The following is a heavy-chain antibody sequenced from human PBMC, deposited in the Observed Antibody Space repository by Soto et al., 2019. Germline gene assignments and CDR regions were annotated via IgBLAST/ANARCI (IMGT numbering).Heavy chain of an antibody. CDR2: ISAYNGNT. CDR3: ERDWGQSSSWHLYYCDY. D-gene: IGHD6-13*01. CDR1: GYIFTSYG. V-gene: IGHV1-18*04. Sequence: EASVKVSCQASGYIFTSYGISWVRQAPGQGLEWMGWISAYNGNTNYAQKLQGWVTMTRDTSISTAYMELSSRRSDDKAVYYCERDWGQSSSWHLYYCDYWGQGTLVSVSS. J-gene: IGHJ4*02.